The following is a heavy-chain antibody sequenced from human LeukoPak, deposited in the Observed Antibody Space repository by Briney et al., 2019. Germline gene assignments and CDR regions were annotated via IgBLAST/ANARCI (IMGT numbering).Heavy chain of an antibody. V-gene: IGHV3-48*01. Sequence: GGSLRLSCAPSGFTFSSYSINWVRQAPGEGLEWVSYISSSSSTIYLADSVKGRFTISREHAKNSLYLQMNSLRAEDTAVYFCARDDNCSGGSCYYDEYFQHWGQGTLVTVSS. CDR2: ISSSSSTI. J-gene: IGHJ1*01. CDR3: ARDDNCSGGSCYYDEYFQH. CDR1: GFTFSSYS. D-gene: IGHD2-15*01.